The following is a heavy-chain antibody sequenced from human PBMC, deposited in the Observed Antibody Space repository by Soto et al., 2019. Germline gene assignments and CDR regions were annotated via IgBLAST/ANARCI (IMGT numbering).Heavy chain of an antibody. J-gene: IGHJ6*02. Sequence: VASVKVSCKASGYTFTSYGISWVRQAPGQGLEWMGWISAYNGNTNYAQKLQGRVTMTTDTSTSTAYMELRSLRSDDTAVYYCARYVVVPAAINDPGYYYYGMDVWGQGTTVTVSS. CDR1: GYTFTSYG. CDR3: ARYVVVPAAINDPGYYYYGMDV. D-gene: IGHD2-2*02. V-gene: IGHV1-18*04. CDR2: ISAYNGNT.